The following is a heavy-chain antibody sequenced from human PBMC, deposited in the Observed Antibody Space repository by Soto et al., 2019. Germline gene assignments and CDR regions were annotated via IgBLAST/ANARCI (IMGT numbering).Heavy chain of an antibody. CDR2: IIPIFGTA. CDR3: ASKTVPAAIGAYYYYGMDV. D-gene: IGHD2-2*02. J-gene: IGHJ6*02. CDR1: GGTFSSYA. Sequence: ASVKVSCKASGGTFSSYAISWVRQAPGQGLEWMGGIIPIFGTANYAQKFQGRVTITADESTSTAYMELSSLRSEDTAVYYCASKTVPAAIGAYYYYGMDVWGQGTTVTVSS. V-gene: IGHV1-69*13.